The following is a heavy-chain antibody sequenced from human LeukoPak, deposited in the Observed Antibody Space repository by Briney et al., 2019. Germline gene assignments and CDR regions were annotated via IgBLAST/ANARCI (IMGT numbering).Heavy chain of an antibody. CDR3: ARVPPLYCSGGSCYSEY. J-gene: IGHJ4*02. CDR1: GGSISSGSYY. D-gene: IGHD2-15*01. CDR2: IYTSGST. V-gene: IGHV4-61*02. Sequence: SQTLSLTCTVSGGSISSGSYYWSWIRQPAGKGLVWIGRIYTSGSTNYNPSLRSRVTISVDTSKNQFSLKLSSVTAADTAVYYCARVPPLYCSGGSCYSEYWGQGTLVTVSS.